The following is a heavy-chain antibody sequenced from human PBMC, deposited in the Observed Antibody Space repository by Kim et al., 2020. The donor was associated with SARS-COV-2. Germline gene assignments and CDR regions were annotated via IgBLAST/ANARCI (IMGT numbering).Heavy chain of an antibody. CDR3: ALIAAADSMDV. V-gene: IGHV1-46*01. CDR1: GYTFTSYY. CDR2: INPSGGST. D-gene: IGHD6-13*01. J-gene: IGHJ6*02. Sequence: ASVKVSCKASGYTFTSYYMHWVRQAPEQGLEWMGIINPSGGSTSYAQKFQGRVTMTRDTSTSTVYMELSSLRSEDTAVYYWALIAAADSMDVWGQGTTVTVA.